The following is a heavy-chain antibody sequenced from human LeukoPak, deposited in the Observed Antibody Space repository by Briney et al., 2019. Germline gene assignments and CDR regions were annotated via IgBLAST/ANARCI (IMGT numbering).Heavy chain of an antibody. CDR1: GFTFSSSV. J-gene: IGHJ3*02. V-gene: IGHV3-23*01. CDR2: IGGSRGTT. CDR3: AKGPYGPGAFDI. D-gene: IGHD3-10*01. Sequence: GSLRLSCAAPGFTFSSSVMSWVRQAPGKGLEWVSDIGGSRGTTNYADSVKGRFTISRDNSKNTLYLQMNSLRAEDTAVYYCAKGPYGPGAFDIWGQGTMVTVSS.